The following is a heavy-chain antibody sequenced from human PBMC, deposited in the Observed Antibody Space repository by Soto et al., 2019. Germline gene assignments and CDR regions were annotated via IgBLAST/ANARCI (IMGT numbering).Heavy chain of an antibody. CDR1: GGTFGTFG. Sequence: QVQLVQSGAEVKKPGSSVKVSCTASGGTFGTFGITWVRQAPGQGLEWMGGIIPMFGTAHYAQKFQGRVTITADESTRTVYMELSSLRSEDTAVYYCARFSPPRGYYAYWGQGTLVTVSS. V-gene: IGHV1-69*01. CDR3: ARFSPPRGYYAY. D-gene: IGHD3-22*01. J-gene: IGHJ4*02. CDR2: IIPMFGTA.